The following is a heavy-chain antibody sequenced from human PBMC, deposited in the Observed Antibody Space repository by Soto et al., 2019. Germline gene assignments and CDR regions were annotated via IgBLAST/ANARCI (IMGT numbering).Heavy chain of an antibody. D-gene: IGHD6-19*01. V-gene: IGHV4-4*02. J-gene: IGHJ4*02. CDR1: GGSISSSNW. CDR2: IYHSGST. CDR3: ARDLRWLGSYYFDS. Sequence: ASETLSLTCAVSGGSISSSNWWSWVRQPPGKGLEWIGEIYHSGSTNYNPSLKSRVTISVDKSKNQFSLKLSSVTAADTAVYYCARDLRWLGSYYFDSWGQGPLVTVSS.